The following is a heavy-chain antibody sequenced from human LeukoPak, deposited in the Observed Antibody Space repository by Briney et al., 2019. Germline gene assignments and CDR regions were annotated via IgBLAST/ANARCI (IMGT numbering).Heavy chain of an antibody. J-gene: IGHJ3*02. CDR3: ATKPMIVVVYDAFDI. V-gene: IGHV3-30*02. D-gene: IGHD3-22*01. CDR1: GLTFRSYG. Sequence: GGSLRLSCAASGLTFRSYGMHWVRQAPGKGLEWVAFIRYDGSNKYYADSVKGRFTISRDNSKNTLYLQMNSLRAEDTAVYYCATKPMIVVVYDAFDIWGQGTMVTVSS. CDR2: IRYDGSNK.